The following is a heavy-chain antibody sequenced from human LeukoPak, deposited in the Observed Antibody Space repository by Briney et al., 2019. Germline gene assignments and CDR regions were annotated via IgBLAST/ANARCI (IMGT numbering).Heavy chain of an antibody. D-gene: IGHD2-2*02. J-gene: IGHJ6*02. CDR2: ISAYNGNT. CDR3: ARGGCSSTSCYSPYYYYGMDV. V-gene: IGHV1-18*01. CDR1: GYTFTSYG. Sequence: ASVEVSCKASGYTFTSYGISWVRQAPGQGLEWMGWISAYNGNTNYAQKLQGRVTMTTDTSTSTAYMELRSLRSDDTAVYYCARGGCSSTSCYSPYYYYGMDVWGQGTTVTVSS.